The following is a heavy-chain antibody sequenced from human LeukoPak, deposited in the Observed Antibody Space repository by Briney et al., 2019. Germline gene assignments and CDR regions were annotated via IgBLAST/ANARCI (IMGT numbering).Heavy chain of an antibody. D-gene: IGHD6-13*01. CDR2: INSDATST. CDR3: VRGSPGYSSSWHAY. V-gene: IGHV3-74*01. CDR1: GFMLSSTW. J-gene: IGHJ4*02. Sequence: GGSLRPSCAASGFMLSSTWMHWVRQAPGKGLVWVSRINSDATSTSYADSVRGRFTISRDDAKNTMYLQMNSLRAEDTAMYYCVRGSPGYSSSWHAYWGQGTLVTVSS.